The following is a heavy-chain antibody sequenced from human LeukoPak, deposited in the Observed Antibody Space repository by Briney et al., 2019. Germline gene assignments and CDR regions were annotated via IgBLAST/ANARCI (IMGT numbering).Heavy chain of an antibody. Sequence: PGGSLRLSCAASGFTFSSYWMSWVRQAPGKGLEWVASINQDGSLKYYVDSVKGRFTISRDNSKNTLDLEMNSLRAEDTAVYYCARGYDSYGYNIDSWGQGTLVTVSS. V-gene: IGHV3-7*01. D-gene: IGHD3-22*01. CDR3: ARGYDSYGYNIDS. CDR2: INQDGSLK. J-gene: IGHJ4*02. CDR1: GFTFSSYW.